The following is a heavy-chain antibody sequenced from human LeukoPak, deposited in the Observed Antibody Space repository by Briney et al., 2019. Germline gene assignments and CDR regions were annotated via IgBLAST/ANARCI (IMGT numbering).Heavy chain of an antibody. V-gene: IGHV4-31*03. Sequence: PSQTLSLTCTVSGGPISSGGYYWSWIRQHPGKGLEWIGYIYYSGSTYYNPSLKSRVTISVDTSKNQFSLKLSSVTAADTAVYYCARESRYYYDSSGYYPTRLGAFDIWGQGTMVTVSS. CDR2: IYYSGST. CDR3: ARESRYYYDSSGYYPTRLGAFDI. D-gene: IGHD3-22*01. J-gene: IGHJ3*02. CDR1: GGPISSGGYY.